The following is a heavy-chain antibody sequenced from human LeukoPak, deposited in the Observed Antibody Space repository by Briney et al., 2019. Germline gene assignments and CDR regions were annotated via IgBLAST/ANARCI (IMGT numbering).Heavy chain of an antibody. CDR2: IKQDGSEK. CDR1: GFTFSSYW. D-gene: IGHD4-17*01. V-gene: IGHV3-7*01. Sequence: GGSLRLSCAASGFTFSSYWMSWVRQAPGKGLEWVANIKQDGSEKYYVDSVKGRFTISRDNAKNSLYLQMNSLRAEDTAVYYCARDPDYGDRGFDYWGQGTLVTVSS. CDR3: ARDPDYGDRGFDY. J-gene: IGHJ4*02.